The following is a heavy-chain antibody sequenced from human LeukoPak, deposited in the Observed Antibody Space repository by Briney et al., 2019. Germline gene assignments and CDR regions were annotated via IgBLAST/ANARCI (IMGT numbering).Heavy chain of an antibody. J-gene: IGHJ4*02. Sequence: TGGSLRLSCAASGFTFSSYSMNWVRQAPGKGLEWVSSISSSSSYIYYADSVKGRFTISRDNSKNTLYLQVNSLRPEDTAVYYCTRDLSGHYSIDYWGQGTLVTVSS. D-gene: IGHD3-22*01. CDR1: GFTFSSYS. V-gene: IGHV3-21*01. CDR2: ISSSSSYI. CDR3: TRDLSGHYSIDY.